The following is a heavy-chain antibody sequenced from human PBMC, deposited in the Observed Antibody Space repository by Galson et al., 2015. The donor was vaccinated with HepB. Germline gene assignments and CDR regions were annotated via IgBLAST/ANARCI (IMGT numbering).Heavy chain of an antibody. J-gene: IGHJ4*02. CDR3: AKGDGYCSGGSCSFFPFDY. CDR2: ITGSGTFQ. CDR1: GFNFRSYS. Sequence: SLRLSCAASGFNFRSYSMSWVRQAPGKGLEWVSVITGSGTFQYYADSVKGRFTISRDSSKNTLYLQMNSLRAEDTAVYYCAKGDGYCSGGSCSFFPFDYWGQGTLVTVSS. V-gene: IGHV3-23*01. D-gene: IGHD2-15*01.